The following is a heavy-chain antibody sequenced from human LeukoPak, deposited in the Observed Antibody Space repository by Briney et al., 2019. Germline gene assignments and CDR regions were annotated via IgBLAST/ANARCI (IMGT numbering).Heavy chain of an antibody. V-gene: IGHV5-51*01. J-gene: IGHJ4*02. CDR2: IYPGDSDT. CDR1: GYRFTSYW. Sequence: GESLKISCKGSGYRFTSYWIGWVRQLPGKGLEWMGIIYPGDSDTRYSPSFQGQVTISADKSISTAYLQWSSLKAPDTAMSYCARHLSSGWYLDYCGQGTLVTVSS. D-gene: IGHD6-19*01. CDR3: ARHLSSGWYLDY.